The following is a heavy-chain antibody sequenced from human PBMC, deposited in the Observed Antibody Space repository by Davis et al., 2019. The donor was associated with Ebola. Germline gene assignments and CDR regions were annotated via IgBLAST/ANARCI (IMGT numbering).Heavy chain of an antibody. CDR1: GGSISSSSYY. CDR3: ARGRIYSSSWYCGMDV. V-gene: IGHV4-61*01. D-gene: IGHD6-13*01. CDR2: IYYSGST. Sequence: PSETLSLTCTVSGGSISSSSYYWSWIRQPPGKGLEWIGYIYYSGSTNYNPSLKSRVTISVDTSKNQFSLKLSSVTAADTAVYYCARGRIYSSSWYCGMDVWGQGTTVTVSS. J-gene: IGHJ6*02.